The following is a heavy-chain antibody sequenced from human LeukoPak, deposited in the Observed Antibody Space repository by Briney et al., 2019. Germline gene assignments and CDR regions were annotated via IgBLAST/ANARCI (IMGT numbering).Heavy chain of an antibody. CDR3: ATGVMDYYDSSGYDAFDI. Sequence: ASVKVSCKVSGYTLTELSMHWVRQAPGKGLEWMGGFDPEDGETIYAQKFQGRVTMTEDTSTDTAYMELSSLRSEDTAVHYCATGVMDYYDSSGYDAFDIWGQGTMVTVSS. CDR2: FDPEDGET. D-gene: IGHD3-22*01. CDR1: GYTLTELS. J-gene: IGHJ3*02. V-gene: IGHV1-24*01.